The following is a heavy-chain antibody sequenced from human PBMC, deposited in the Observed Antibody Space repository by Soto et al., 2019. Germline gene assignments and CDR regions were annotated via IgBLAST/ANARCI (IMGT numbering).Heavy chain of an antibody. CDR2: ISGSGGST. CDR3: AKDWEVDY. J-gene: IGHJ4*02. CDR1: GFTIISHA. V-gene: IGHV3-23*01. D-gene: IGHD1-26*01. Sequence: GGPQRLCCAAAGFTIISHAMSWVRQAPGKGLEWVSAISGSGGSTYYADSVKGRFTISRDNSKNTLYLQMNSLRAEDTAVYYCAKDWEVDYWGQGTLVTVSS.